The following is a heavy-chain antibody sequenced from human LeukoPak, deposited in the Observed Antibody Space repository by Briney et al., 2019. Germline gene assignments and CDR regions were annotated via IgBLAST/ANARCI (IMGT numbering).Heavy chain of an antibody. D-gene: IGHD3-22*01. CDR1: GYSISRGYY. J-gene: IGHJ4*02. CDR3: ARDHYYDSSVAY. CDR2: IYYSGIT. Sequence: PSETLSLTCTVSGYSISRGYYWGWIRQPPGEGLEYIGGIYYSGITYYSPSLKSRVTISLDTSKNQFSLKMTSVTAADTAVYYCARDHYYDSSVAYWGQGTLVTVSS. V-gene: IGHV4-38-2*02.